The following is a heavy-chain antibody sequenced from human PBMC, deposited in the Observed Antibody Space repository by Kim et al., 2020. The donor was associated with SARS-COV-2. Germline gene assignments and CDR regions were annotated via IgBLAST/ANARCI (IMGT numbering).Heavy chain of an antibody. CDR1: GFTFDDYT. CDR2: ISWDGGST. D-gene: IGHD2-21*01. V-gene: IGHV3-43*01. CDR3: AKGGLFDYYYGMDV. J-gene: IGHJ6*02. Sequence: GGSLRLSCAASGFTFDDYTMHWVRQAPGKGLEWVSLISWDGGSTYYADSVKGRFTISRDNSKNSLYLQMNSLRTEDTALYYCAKGGLFDYYYGMDVWGQGTTVTVSS.